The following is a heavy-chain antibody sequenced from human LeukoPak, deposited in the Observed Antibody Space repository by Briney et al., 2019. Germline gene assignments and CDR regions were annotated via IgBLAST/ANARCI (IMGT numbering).Heavy chain of an antibody. Sequence: GGSLRLSCGASGFTFSSYGMHWVRQAPGKGLEGVGVIWYDGCNKYYADSVKGRFTISRDNSKNTLYLQMNSLRAEDTAVYYCAKGLYDYYYYYYMDVWGKGTTVTVSS. CDR2: IWYDGCNK. CDR1: GFTFSSYG. D-gene: IGHD2-8*01. CDR3: AKGLYDYYYYYYMDV. V-gene: IGHV3-33*06. J-gene: IGHJ6*03.